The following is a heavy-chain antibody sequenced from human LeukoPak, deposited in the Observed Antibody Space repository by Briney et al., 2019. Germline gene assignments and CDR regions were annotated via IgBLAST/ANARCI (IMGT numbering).Heavy chain of an antibody. CDR3: ARSWPKRNDFWSEVSYY. V-gene: IGHV3-7*01. CDR1: GFTFSSYW. CDR2: IKHDGSEK. D-gene: IGHD3-3*01. J-gene: IGHJ4*02. Sequence: GGSLRLFCAASGFTFSSYWMSWVRQAAGKGLEWVANIKHDGSEKYYVDSVKGRFTISRDNAKNSLYLQMNSLRAEDTAVYYCARSWPKRNDFWSEVSYYWGQGTLVTVSS.